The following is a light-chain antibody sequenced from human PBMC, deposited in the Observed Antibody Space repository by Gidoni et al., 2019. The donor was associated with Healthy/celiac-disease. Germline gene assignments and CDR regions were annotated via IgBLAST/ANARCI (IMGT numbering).Light chain of an antibody. J-gene: IGKJ1*01. CDR2: LGS. Sequence: DMVMTQSPLSLPVTPGEPASISCRSSQSLLHSNGYNYLDWYLQKRGQSPQLLISLGSNRASGVPDRFSGSGSGTDFTLKISRVEAEDVGVYYCMQALQTPRTFGQGTKVEIK. CDR1: QSLLHSNGYNY. CDR3: MQALQTPRT. V-gene: IGKV2-28*01.